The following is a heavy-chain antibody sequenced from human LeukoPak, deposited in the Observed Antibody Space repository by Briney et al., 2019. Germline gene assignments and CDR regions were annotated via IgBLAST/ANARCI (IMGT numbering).Heavy chain of an antibody. CDR1: GFTVSSNE. Sequence: PGGSLRLSCAASGFTVSSNEMSWVRQAPGKGLEWVSSISGGSTYYADSRKGRFTISRDNAKNSLYLQMNSLRAEDTAVYYCARGLLWFGELFPVFDYWGQGTLVTVSS. D-gene: IGHD3-10*01. CDR2: ISGGST. CDR3: ARGLLWFGELFPVFDY. J-gene: IGHJ4*02. V-gene: IGHV3-38-3*01.